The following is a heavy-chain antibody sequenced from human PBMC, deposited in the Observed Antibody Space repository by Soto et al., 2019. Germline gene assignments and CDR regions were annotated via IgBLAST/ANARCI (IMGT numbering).Heavy chain of an antibody. CDR1: GFTVSSNY. J-gene: IGHJ6*03. D-gene: IGHD3-10*01. CDR3: ARDLGVLWSWEVYYYYYYMDV. Sequence: GGSLRLSCAASGFTVSSNYMSWVRQAPGKGLEWVSVIYSGGNTYYADSEKGRFPIARDNSKNTRYSQMNSLRAEDTAGDYRARDLGVLWSWEVYYYYYYMDVWGKGTTVTVSS. CDR2: IYSGGNT. V-gene: IGHV3-66*02.